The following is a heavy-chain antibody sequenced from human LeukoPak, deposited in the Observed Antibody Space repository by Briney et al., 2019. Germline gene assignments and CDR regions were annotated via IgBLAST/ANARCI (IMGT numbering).Heavy chain of an antibody. CDR1: GYTLTELS. CDR2: FDPEDGET. J-gene: IGHJ4*02. V-gene: IGHV1-24*01. D-gene: IGHD3-10*01. CDR3: ARGPTYYYGSGSYS. Sequence: ASVTVSCKVSGYTLTELSMHWVRQAPGKGLEWMGGFDPEDGETIYAQKFQGRVTMTEDTSTDTAYMELSSLRSEDTAVYYCARGPTYYYGSGSYSWGQGTLVTVSS.